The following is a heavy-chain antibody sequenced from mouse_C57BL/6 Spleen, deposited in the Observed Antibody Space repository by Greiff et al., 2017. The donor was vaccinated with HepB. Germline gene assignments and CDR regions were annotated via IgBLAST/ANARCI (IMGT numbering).Heavy chain of an antibody. Sequence: VQLQQSGPELVKPGASVKIPCKASGYTFTDYNMDWVKQSHGKSLEWIGDINPNTGGTIYNQKFKGKATLTVDKSSSTAYMALRSLPSEDTAVYYCARRGTWFAYWGQGTLVTVSA. D-gene: IGHD3-3*01. CDR2: INPNTGGT. CDR1: GYTFTDYN. V-gene: IGHV1-18*01. CDR3: ARRGTWFAY. J-gene: IGHJ3*01.